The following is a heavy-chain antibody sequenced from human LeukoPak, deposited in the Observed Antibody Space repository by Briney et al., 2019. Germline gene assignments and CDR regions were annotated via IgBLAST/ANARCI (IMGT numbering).Heavy chain of an antibody. V-gene: IGHV1-18*01. Sequence: ASVKVSCKSSGYTFPSYGLSWVRQAPGQGLEWMGWISAYNGNTNYAQKLRGRVTMTTDTSTSTAYMELRSLRSDDTAVYYCARGPAASSYWYFDLWGRGTLVTVSS. CDR3: ARGPAASSYWYFDL. CDR2: ISAYNGNT. CDR1: GYTFPSYG. J-gene: IGHJ2*01. D-gene: IGHD2-2*01.